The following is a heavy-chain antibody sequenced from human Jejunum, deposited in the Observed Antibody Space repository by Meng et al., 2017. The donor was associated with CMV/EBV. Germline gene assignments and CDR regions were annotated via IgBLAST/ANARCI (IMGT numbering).Heavy chain of an antibody. V-gene: IGHV3-30-3*01. CDR3: AREPYGSGYYNVRRGFDY. Sequence: FTLSRYTLHWVRQAPGKGLEWVAIISYDGSIKYYVDSVRGRFTISRDNSKNTLYLQMNSLRAEDTAVYYCAREPYGSGYYNVRRGFDYWGQGALVTVSS. CDR2: ISYDGSIK. CDR1: FTLSRYT. D-gene: IGHD3-10*01. J-gene: IGHJ4*02.